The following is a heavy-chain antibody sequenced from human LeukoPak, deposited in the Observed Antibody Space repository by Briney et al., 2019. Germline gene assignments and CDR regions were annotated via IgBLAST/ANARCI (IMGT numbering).Heavy chain of an antibody. CDR1: GGSFSGYY. Sequence: SETLSLTCAVYGGSFSGYYWSWIRQPPGKGLEWIGEINHMGSTNYNPSLKSRVTISVDTSKNQFSLKLSSVTAADTAVYYCARGAAGYSSGWYAVVRPGWFDPWGQGTLVTVSS. CDR2: INHMGST. D-gene: IGHD6-19*01. CDR3: ARGAAGYSSGWYAVVRPGWFDP. V-gene: IGHV4-34*01. J-gene: IGHJ5*02.